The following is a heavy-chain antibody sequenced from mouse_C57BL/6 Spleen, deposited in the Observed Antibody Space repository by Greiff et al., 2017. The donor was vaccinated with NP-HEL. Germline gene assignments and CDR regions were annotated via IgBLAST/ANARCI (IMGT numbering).Heavy chain of an antibody. CDR2: ISDGGSYT. D-gene: IGHD2-5*01. Sequence: EVHLVESGGGLVKPGGSLKLSCAASGFTFSSYAMSWVRQTPEKRLEWVATISDGGSYTYYPDNVKGRFTISRDNAKNNLYLQMSHLKSEDTAMYYCATYYSNYFDYWGQGTTLTVSS. CDR1: GFTFSSYA. V-gene: IGHV5-4*01. J-gene: IGHJ2*01. CDR3: ATYYSNYFDY.